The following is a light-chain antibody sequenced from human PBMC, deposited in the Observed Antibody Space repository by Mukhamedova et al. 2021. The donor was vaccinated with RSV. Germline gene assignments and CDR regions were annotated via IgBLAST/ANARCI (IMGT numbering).Light chain of an antibody. CDR2: DAS. CDR3: QQYDTLPYT. V-gene: IGKV1-33*01. J-gene: IGKJ2*01. Sequence: WYQRRVHGKAPKLLIYDASNLETGVPSRFSGSGSGTDFTFTISSLQPEDIAPSYCQQYDTLPYTFGPVTKL.